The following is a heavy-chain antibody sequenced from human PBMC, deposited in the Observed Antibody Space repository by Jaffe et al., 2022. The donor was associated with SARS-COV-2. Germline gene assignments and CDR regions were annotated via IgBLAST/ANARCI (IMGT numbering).Heavy chain of an antibody. V-gene: IGHV3-15*01. CDR1: GFTFSNAW. CDR2: IKSKTDGGTT. D-gene: IGHD3-22*01. J-gene: IGHJ4*02. Sequence: EVQLVESGGGLVKPGGSLRLSCAASGFTFSNAWMSWVRQAPGKGLEWVGRIKSKTDGGTTDYAAPVKGRFTISRDDSKNTLYLQMNSLKTEDTAVYYCTTDWDYYDSSGYYQKPYYFDYWGQGTLVTVSS. CDR3: TTDWDYYDSSGYYQKPYYFDY.